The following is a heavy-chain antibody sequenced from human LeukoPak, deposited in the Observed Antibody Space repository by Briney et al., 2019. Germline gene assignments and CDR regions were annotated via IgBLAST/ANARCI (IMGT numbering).Heavy chain of an antibody. J-gene: IGHJ4*02. V-gene: IGHV1-46*01. CDR1: GYTFTSYY. D-gene: IGHD1/OR15-1a*01. Sequence: ASVKVSCKASGYTFTSYYIHWVRQAPGQGLEWMGIINPSGGSTNYAQKFQGRVTMTRDTSTSPFYMELSSLRSEDTAVYYCAREDQSNTRSYFDYWGQGTLVTVSS. CDR2: INPSGGST. CDR3: AREDQSNTRSYFDY.